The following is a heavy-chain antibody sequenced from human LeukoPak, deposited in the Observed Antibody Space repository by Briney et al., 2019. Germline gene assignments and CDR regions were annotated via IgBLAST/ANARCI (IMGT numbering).Heavy chain of an antibody. CDR1: GYSFTSYW. D-gene: IGHD6-19*01. Sequence: GESLKISRKGSGYSFTSYWIGWVRQMPGKGLEWMGIIYPGDSDTRYSPSFQGQVTISADKSISTAYLQWSSLKASDTAMYYCARLGSGWNSRANWFDPWGQGTLVTVSS. CDR3: ARLGSGWNSRANWFDP. V-gene: IGHV5-51*01. CDR2: IYPGDSDT. J-gene: IGHJ5*02.